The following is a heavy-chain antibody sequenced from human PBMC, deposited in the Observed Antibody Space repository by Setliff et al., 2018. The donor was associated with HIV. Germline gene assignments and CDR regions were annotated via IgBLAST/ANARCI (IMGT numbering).Heavy chain of an antibody. CDR2: IIPIFATT. D-gene: IGHD3-9*01. CDR1: GGTFSTYA. J-gene: IGHJ4*02. V-gene: IGHV1-69*13. CDR3: AKEGGRHYDILTGYYPGGDYFDS. Sequence: SVKVPCKASGGTFSTYAISWVRQAPGQGLEWMGGIIPIFATTNYAQNFQGRVTITADGSTSTAYMELSSLRSEDTAVYYCAKEGGRHYDILTGYYPGGDYFDSWGQGTLVTVSS.